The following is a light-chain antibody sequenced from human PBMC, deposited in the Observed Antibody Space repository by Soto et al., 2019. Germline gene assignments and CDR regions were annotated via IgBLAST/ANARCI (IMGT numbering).Light chain of an antibody. Sequence: QSVLTQPPSVSADPGQKVTISCSGGSSNIGNNYVSWYQHLPGTAPKLLIFDSDERPSGIPDRFSGSKSGTSATLGITGLQTGDEADYYCGTWDSSLSVYVFGTGTKVT. CDR1: SSNIGNNY. J-gene: IGLJ1*01. CDR3: GTWDSSLSVYV. V-gene: IGLV1-51*01. CDR2: DSD.